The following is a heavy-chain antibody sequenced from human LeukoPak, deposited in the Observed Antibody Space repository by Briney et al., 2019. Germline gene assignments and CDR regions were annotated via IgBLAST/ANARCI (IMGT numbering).Heavy chain of an antibody. CDR1: GFLFSDYA. D-gene: IGHD6-19*01. Sequence: PGGSLRLSCAASGFLFSDYAFHWVRQAPGRGLEWLTLIRHDGSNEYYADSLKGRFTTSRDDSKSTVYLQMSGLRLDDTAIYYCARDWGRGTSGSGWYNWFDPWGQGTLVTVSS. V-gene: IGHV3-30*02. J-gene: IGHJ5*02. CDR3: ARDWGRGTSGSGWYNWFDP. CDR2: IRHDGSNE.